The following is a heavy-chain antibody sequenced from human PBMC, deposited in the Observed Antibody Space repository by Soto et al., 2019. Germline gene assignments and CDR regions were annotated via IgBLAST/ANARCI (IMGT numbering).Heavy chain of an antibody. Sequence: EVQLVESGGGLVKQGRSLRLSCTASGFTIGDYAMSWFRQAPGKGQELVGFIRSQAYGGTTEYAASVKGRFTISRDDSKSIVYLRMNSLNTEDTAVYYCTRDRAGTTTVCYYYYGMDVWGQGTTVIVSS. CDR2: IRSQAYGGTT. V-gene: IGHV3-49*05. CDR3: TRDRAGTTTVCYYYYGMDV. CDR1: GFTIGDYA. J-gene: IGHJ6*02. D-gene: IGHD1-7*01.